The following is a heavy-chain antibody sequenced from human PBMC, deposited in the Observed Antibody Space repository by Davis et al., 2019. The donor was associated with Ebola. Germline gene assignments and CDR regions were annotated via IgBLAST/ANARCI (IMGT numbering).Heavy chain of an antibody. V-gene: IGHV3-30*02. Sequence: GESLKISCAASGFPFTSYGMHWVRQAPGKGLEWVSFILYDGTNKYYADSVKGRFTISRDNSKNTLYLHMNSLRAEDTAVYYCAKGVEMAIISFSDYWGQGTLVTVSS. CDR3: AKGVEMAIISFSDY. CDR1: GFPFTSYG. J-gene: IGHJ4*02. D-gene: IGHD5-24*01. CDR2: ILYDGTNK.